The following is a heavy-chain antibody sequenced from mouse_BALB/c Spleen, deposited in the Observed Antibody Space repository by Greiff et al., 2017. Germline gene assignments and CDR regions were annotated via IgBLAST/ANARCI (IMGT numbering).Heavy chain of an antibody. V-gene: IGHV2-9*02. CDR1: GFSLTSYG. Sequence: QVQLKESGPGLVAPSQSLSITCTVSGFSLTSYGVPWVRQPPGKGLEWLGVIWAGGSTNYNSALMSRLSISKDNSTSQVFLKMNSLQTDDTAMYYCARANLDSSGYGGFAYWGQGTLVTVSA. J-gene: IGHJ3*01. CDR2: IWAGGST. D-gene: IGHD3-2*01. CDR3: ARANLDSSGYGGFAY.